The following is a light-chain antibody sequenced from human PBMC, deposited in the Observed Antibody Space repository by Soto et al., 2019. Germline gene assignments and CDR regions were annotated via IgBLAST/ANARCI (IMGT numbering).Light chain of an antibody. CDR3: SSYTTSNTVV. CDR2: DVS. Sequence: QSALTQPASVSGSPGQSITISCTGTSSDVGRYDYVSWYQQHPGKAPKVMIYDVSNRPSGVSNRFSGSKSGNTASLTISGLQAEDEADYYCSSYTTSNTVVFGGGTKVTVL. CDR1: SSDVGRYDY. J-gene: IGLJ2*01. V-gene: IGLV2-14*03.